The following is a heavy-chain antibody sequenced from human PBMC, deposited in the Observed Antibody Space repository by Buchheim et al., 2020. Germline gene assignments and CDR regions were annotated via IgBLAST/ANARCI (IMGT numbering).Heavy chain of an antibody. J-gene: IGHJ5*02. CDR3: ATPSRGPTYCSSTSCYLYH. CDR1: GYTFTSYD. Sequence: QVQLVQSGAEVKKPGASVKVSCKASGYTFTSYDIIWVRQATGQGLEWMGWMNPNSGNTGYAQKFQGRVTMTRNTSISTAYMELSSLRSEDTAVYYCATPSRGPTYCSSTSCYLYHWGQGTL. CDR2: MNPNSGNT. V-gene: IGHV1-8*01. D-gene: IGHD2-2*01.